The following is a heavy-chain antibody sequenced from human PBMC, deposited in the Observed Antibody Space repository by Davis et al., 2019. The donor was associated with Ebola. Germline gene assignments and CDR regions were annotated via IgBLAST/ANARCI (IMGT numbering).Heavy chain of an antibody. V-gene: IGHV3-23*01. D-gene: IGHD5-12*01. Sequence: PGGSLRLSCAASGFNFRSYALSWVRQAPGKGREWVSVISGSGGSTKYADSVKGRFTISRDNSKNTLYLQMNSLRAEDTAVYYCAKVLQATNILATTYYYYALDVWGQGTTVTVSA. CDR2: ISGSGGST. CDR1: GFNFRSYA. J-gene: IGHJ6*01. CDR3: AKVLQATNILATTYYYYALDV.